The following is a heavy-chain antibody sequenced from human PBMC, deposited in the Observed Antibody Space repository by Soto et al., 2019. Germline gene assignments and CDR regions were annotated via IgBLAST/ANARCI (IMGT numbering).Heavy chain of an antibody. CDR3: ARTASPGQQLVPWFDP. CDR1: GGSISSSSYY. D-gene: IGHD6-13*01. V-gene: IGHV4-39*01. CDR2: IYYSGST. J-gene: IGHJ5*02. Sequence: SETLSLTCTVSGGSISSSSYYWGWIRQPPGKGLEWIGSIYYSGSTYYNPSLKSRVTISVDTSKNQFSLKLSSVTAADTAVYYCARTASPGQQLVPWFDPWGQGTLVTVSS.